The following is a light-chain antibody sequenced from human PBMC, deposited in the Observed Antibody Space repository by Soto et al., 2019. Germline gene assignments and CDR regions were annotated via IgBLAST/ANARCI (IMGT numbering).Light chain of an antibody. CDR2: KAS. CDR1: QSISSY. J-gene: IGKJ5*01. Sequence: DIQMTQSPSSLSAYVGYLFTITCRASQSISSYLNWYQQKPGKAPKLLIYKASTLKSGVPSRFSGSGSGTEFTLTISSLQPDDFATYYCQQYNSYSGYTFGQGTRLEIK. V-gene: IGKV1-5*03. CDR3: QQYNSYSGYT.